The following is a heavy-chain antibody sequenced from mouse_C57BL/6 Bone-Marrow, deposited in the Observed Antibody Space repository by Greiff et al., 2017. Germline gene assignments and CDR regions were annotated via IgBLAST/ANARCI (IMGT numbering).Heavy chain of an antibody. CDR2: FLPGSGST. Sequence: LQESGAELMKPGASVKLSCKATGYTFTGYWIEWVKQRPGHGLEWIGEFLPGSGSTNYNEKFKGKATFTADTSANTAYMKLSSLTTEDAAIYYCASFLIATVVATDYAMDYWGQGTSVTVSS. J-gene: IGHJ4*01. CDR1: GYTFTGYW. CDR3: ASFLIATVVATDYAMDY. D-gene: IGHD1-1*01. V-gene: IGHV1-9*01.